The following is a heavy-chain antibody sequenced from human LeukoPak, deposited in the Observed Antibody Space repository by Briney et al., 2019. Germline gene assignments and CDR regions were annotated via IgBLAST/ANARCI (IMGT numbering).Heavy chain of an antibody. Sequence: PSETLSLTCTVSGGSISSSSYYWGWIRQPPGKGLEWIVRISYSVSTYYNPSLKSRVTISVDTSKNPFSLKVRSVTGAHTTVYYCARLIAAAGTPSRFDYWGQGTLVTVSS. CDR2: ISYSVST. CDR1: GGSISSSSYY. J-gene: IGHJ4*02. CDR3: ARLIAAAGTPSRFDY. V-gene: IGHV4-39*01. D-gene: IGHD6-13*01.